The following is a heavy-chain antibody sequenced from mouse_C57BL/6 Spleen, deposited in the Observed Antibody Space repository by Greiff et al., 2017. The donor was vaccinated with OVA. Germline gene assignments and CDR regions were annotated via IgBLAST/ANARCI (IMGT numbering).Heavy chain of an antibody. D-gene: IGHD1-1*01. V-gene: IGHV1-50*01. CDR3: ARSGSSLAGFAY. CDR2: IDPSDSYT. Sequence: QVQLQQPGAELVKPGASVKLSCKASGYTFTSYWMQWVKQRPGQGLEWIGEIDPSDSYTNYNQKFKGKATLTVDTSSSTAYMQLSSLTSEDSAVYYCARSGSSLAGFAYWGQGTLVTVSA. J-gene: IGHJ3*01. CDR1: GYTFTSYW.